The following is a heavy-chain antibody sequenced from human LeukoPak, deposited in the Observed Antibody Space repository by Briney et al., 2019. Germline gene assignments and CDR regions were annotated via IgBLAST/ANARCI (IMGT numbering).Heavy chain of an antibody. CDR1: GYTFITYG. CDR3: ATDCSGGSCSSDKYYFYALDV. V-gene: IGHV1-18*01. D-gene: IGHD2-8*02. CDR2: ISAYNGDT. Sequence: GASVTVSCTASGYTFITYGRSWVRQAPGQGVGWVGWISAYNGDTKYAQKVQRRVTLTTDTSTSTAYLELRSLRSDDTAQYYCATDCSGGSCSSDKYYFYALDVWGQGTAVTVSS. J-gene: IGHJ6*02.